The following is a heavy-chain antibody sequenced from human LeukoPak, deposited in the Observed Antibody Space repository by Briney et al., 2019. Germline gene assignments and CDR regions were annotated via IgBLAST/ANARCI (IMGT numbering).Heavy chain of an antibody. J-gene: IGHJ4*02. Sequence: SVTVSCKGSGGTFSSYAFSWVRQAPGQGLEWMGGIYTIFGTANYEQAFQGRVTITADDSTTTAYMKLTSLRSEDTAVYYCARGKSGITWVPAAIIIDYWGQGTLVTVSS. D-gene: IGHD2-2*02. CDR1: GGTFSSYA. V-gene: IGHV1-69*01. CDR2: IYTIFGTA. CDR3: ARGKSGITWVPAAIIIDY.